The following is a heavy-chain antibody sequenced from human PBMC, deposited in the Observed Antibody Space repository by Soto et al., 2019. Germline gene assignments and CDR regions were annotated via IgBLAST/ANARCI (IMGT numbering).Heavy chain of an antibody. D-gene: IGHD6-13*01. CDR3: AKVGGSSSWNWDY. V-gene: IGHV3-30*18. CDR2: ISYDGSNK. Sequence: QVQLVESGGGVVQPGRSLRLSCAASGFTFSSYGMHWVRQAPGKGLEWVAVISYDGSNKYYADSVKGRFTISRDNSKNTLYLQMNSLRAEDTAVNYCAKVGGSSSWNWDYWGQGTLVTVSS. CDR1: GFTFSSYG. J-gene: IGHJ4*02.